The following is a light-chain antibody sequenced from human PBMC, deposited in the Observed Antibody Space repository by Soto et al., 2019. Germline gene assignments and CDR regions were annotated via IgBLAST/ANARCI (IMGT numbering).Light chain of an antibody. J-gene: IGLJ1*01. V-gene: IGLV2-14*03. CDR1: NSDVGAYNY. CDR3: SSYTSSYTYV. Sequence: QSVLTQPASGSGSPGQSIAISCTGTNSDVGAYNYVSWYQHHPGKAPKLMIYDVTNRPSGVSNRFSGSKSGNTASLTISGLQADDEADYYCSSYTSSYTYVFGTGTKVT. CDR2: DVT.